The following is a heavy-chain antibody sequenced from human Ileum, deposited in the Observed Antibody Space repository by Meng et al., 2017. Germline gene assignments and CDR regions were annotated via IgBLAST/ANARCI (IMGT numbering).Heavy chain of an antibody. Sequence: VQLVGLGGGLVQPGGSLRLSCGASGFTFSTYAMSWVRQAPGKGLEWVSTITGSGGSTWYADSVKGRFTISRDNSKNTLYLQMNSLRAEDTAIYYCVRGGVAPPIDYWGQATLVTVSS. CDR2: ITGSGGST. CDR3: VRGGVAPPIDY. CDR1: GFTFSTYA. V-gene: IGHV3-23*04. D-gene: IGHD2-15*01. J-gene: IGHJ4*02.